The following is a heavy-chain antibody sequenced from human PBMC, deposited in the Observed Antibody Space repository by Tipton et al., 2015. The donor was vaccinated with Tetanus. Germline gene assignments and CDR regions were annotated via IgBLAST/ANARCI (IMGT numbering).Heavy chain of an antibody. CDR1: GGSFSNYF. Sequence: TLSLTCAVYGGSFSNYFWRWIRQPPGKGLEWIGEISPSGNTNYNPSLKSRVTMSRDTSKNQFSLKLASVTAADTAVYFCARANFDFSKKGPFDSWGQGILVIVSA. CDR3: ARANFDFSKKGPFDS. J-gene: IGHJ4*02. D-gene: IGHD3-3*01. V-gene: IGHV4-34*01. CDR2: ISPSGNT.